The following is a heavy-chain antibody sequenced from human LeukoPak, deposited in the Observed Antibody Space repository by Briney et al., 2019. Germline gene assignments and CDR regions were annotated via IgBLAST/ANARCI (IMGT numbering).Heavy chain of an antibody. CDR2: INHSGST. V-gene: IGHV4-34*01. CDR3: ASRGDPRSSGYYHATNYYGMDV. D-gene: IGHD3-22*01. J-gene: IGHJ6*02. CDR1: GGSVSGYY. Sequence: PSETLSLACGVYGGSVSGYYWTWIRQPPGKGREWIGEINHSGSTSYNPSLKSRVTISLDTSKNQFSLKLRSVTAADTAVYYCASRGDPRSSGYYHATNYYGMDVWGQGTTVTVSS.